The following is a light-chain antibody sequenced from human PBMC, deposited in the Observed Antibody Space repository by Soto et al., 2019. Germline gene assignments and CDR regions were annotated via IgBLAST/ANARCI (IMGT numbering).Light chain of an antibody. J-gene: IGLJ2*01. CDR1: RGHKNYI. V-gene: IGLV4-69*01. Sequence: QLVLTQSPSASASLGASVKLTCTLSRGHKNYIIAWHQQQPEKGPRFLMKLNSDCSHRRGDGVPDRFTGACSGTERYLTISSLQSEDEAVYYCQTWGTGIHVVFGGGTKLTVL. CDR2: LNSDCSH. CDR3: QTWGTGIHVV.